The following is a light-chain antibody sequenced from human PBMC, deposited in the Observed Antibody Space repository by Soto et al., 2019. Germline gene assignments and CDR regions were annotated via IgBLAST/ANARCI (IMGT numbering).Light chain of an antibody. Sequence: EIVLTQSPGTLSLSPGERDTLSCRASQSVSSSYLAWYQQKPGQDPRLFIYRASSRATGYPDRFSGSGSGTDFTLTISRLEPEDFPVYYCHQYGSSPLYTFGQGTKLEIK. J-gene: IGKJ2*01. CDR2: RAS. CDR3: HQYGSSPLYT. V-gene: IGKV3-20*01. CDR1: QSVSSSY.